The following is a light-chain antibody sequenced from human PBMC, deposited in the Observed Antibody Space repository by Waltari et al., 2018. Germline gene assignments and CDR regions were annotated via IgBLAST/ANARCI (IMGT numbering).Light chain of an antibody. CDR2: AAS. J-gene: IGKJ1*01. Sequence: QLAQAQSSLSASLRDSVTITCRASQGVSNSLAWYQQKPGKVPKLLIYAASNLQSGVPSRFSGSGSGTDFTLTITSLQPEDVATYYCHKYDSAPRTFGPGTKVEIK. CDR1: QGVSNS. CDR3: HKYDSAPRT. V-gene: IGKV1-27*01.